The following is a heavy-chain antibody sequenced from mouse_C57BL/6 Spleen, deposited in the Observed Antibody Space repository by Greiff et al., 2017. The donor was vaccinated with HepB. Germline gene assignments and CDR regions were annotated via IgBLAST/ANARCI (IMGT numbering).Heavy chain of an antibody. V-gene: IGHV5-9-1*02. CDR3: TRGYGKEYYFDY. Sequence: EVMLVESGEGLVKPGGSLKLSCAASGFTFSSYAMSWVRQTPEKRLEWVAYISSGGDYIYYADTVKGRFTISRDNARNTLYLQMSSLKSEDTAMYYCTRGYGKEYYFDYWGQGTTLTVSS. D-gene: IGHD2-1*01. J-gene: IGHJ2*01. CDR2: ISSGGDYI. CDR1: GFTFSSYA.